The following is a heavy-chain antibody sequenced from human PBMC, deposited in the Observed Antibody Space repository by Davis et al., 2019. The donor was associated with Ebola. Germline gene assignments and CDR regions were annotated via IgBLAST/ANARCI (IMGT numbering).Heavy chain of an antibody. CDR1: GFTFSSYW. CDR3: AKATGTTTFWFYYYYYMDV. D-gene: IGHD1-7*01. V-gene: IGHV3-7*03. CDR2: IKQDGSEK. Sequence: GGSLRLSCAASGFTFSSYWMSWVRQAPGKGLEWVANIKQDGSEKYYVDSVKGRFTISRDNAKNSLYLQMNSLRAEDTAVYYCAKATGTTTFWFYYYYYMDVWGKGTTVTVSS. J-gene: IGHJ6*03.